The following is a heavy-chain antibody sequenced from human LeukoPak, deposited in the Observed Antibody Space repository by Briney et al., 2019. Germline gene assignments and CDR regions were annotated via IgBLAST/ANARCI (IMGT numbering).Heavy chain of an antibody. CDR1: GFTFSSYA. V-gene: IGHV3-23*01. D-gene: IGHD1-20*01. Sequence: PGGSLRLSCAASGFTFSSYAMSWVRQAPGKGLEWVSAISGSGGSTYYADSVKGRFTISRDNSKNTPYLQMNSLRAEDTAVYYCARPYNWDTLRLYYFDYWGQGTLVTVSS. J-gene: IGHJ4*02. CDR3: ARPYNWDTLRLYYFDY. CDR2: ISGSGGST.